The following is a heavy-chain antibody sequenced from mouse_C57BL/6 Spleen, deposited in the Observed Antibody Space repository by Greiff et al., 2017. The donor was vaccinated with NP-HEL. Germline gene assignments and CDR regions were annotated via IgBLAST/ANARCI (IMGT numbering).Heavy chain of an antibody. CDR1: GFSLTSYG. J-gene: IGHJ4*01. CDR3: AGGYGYDDYYAMDY. Sequence: QVHVKQSGPGLVQPSQSLSITCTVSGFSLTSYGVHWVRQSPGKGLEWLGVIWSGGSTDYNAAFISRLSISKDNSKSQVFFKMYSLQADDTAIYYCAGGYGYDDYYAMDYWGQGTSATVSS. D-gene: IGHD2-2*01. V-gene: IGHV2-2*01. CDR2: IWSGGST.